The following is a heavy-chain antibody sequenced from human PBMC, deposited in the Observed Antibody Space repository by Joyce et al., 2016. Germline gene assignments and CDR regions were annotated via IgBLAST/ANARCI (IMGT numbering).Heavy chain of an antibody. V-gene: IGHV3-15*01. D-gene: IGHD1-26*01. CDR3: TAPYAGSRWAFAI. CDR1: GFTFTNAG. Sequence: EVQLVESGGGLVKPGGFLRLSCAASGFTFTNAGMSWVRQAPGQGLEWVGRIKTRTGGGTTDYAAPVKGRFTISRDDSEHTLYLQVNSLRTEDTAVYYCTAPYAGSRWAFAIWGQGTMVTVSS. J-gene: IGHJ3*02. CDR2: IKTRTGGGTT.